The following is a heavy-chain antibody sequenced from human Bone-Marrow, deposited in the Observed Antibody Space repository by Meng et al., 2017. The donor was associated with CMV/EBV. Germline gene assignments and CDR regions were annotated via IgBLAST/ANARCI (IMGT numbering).Heavy chain of an antibody. Sequence: GSLRLSCTVSGGSISSYYWSWIRQPPGKGLEWIGYIYYSGSTNYNPSLKSRVTISVDTSKNQFSLKLSSVTAADTAVYYCARWGGAAVDIWGQGTMVTVSS. CDR1: GGSISSYY. CDR3: ARWGGAAVDI. J-gene: IGHJ3*02. D-gene: IGHD1-26*01. CDR2: IYYSGST. V-gene: IGHV4-59*01.